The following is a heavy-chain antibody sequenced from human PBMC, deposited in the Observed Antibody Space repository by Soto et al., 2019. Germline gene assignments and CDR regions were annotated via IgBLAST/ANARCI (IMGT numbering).Heavy chain of an antibody. Sequence: VGSLRLSCAASGFIFRDWFMSWIRQAPGKGLEWISYISKDSGRATRYADSVKGRFTISRDNAKNSLYLQMSSLRADDTAVYYCASSNGCLDYWGQGTLVTVSS. V-gene: IGHV3-11*04. J-gene: IGHJ4*02. CDR1: GFIFRDWF. D-gene: IGHD6-19*01. CDR2: ISKDSGRAT. CDR3: ASSNGCLDY.